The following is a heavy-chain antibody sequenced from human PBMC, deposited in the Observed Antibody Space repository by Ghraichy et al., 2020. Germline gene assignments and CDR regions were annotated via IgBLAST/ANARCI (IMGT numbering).Heavy chain of an antibody. CDR2: ITGSHI. D-gene: IGHD3-22*01. J-gene: IGHJ4*02. Sequence: LKLTCAASGFTFSSYSMNWVRQAPGKGLEWVSSITGSHIYYTDSVKGRFTISRDNAKNSLYLQMNSLRAEDTAVYYCARDHTYYYDSSGYYLSSFDYWGQGTLVTVSS. CDR3: ARDHTYYYDSSGYYLSSFDY. CDR1: GFTFSSYS. V-gene: IGHV3-21*01.